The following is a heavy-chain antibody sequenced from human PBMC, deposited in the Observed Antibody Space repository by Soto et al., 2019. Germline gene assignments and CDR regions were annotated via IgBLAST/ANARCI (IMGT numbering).Heavy chain of an antibody. CDR1: GGTFSSYA. CDR3: AAWGSGSYFDY. Sequence: ASVKVSCKASGGTFSSYAISWARQAPGQGLEWMGGIIPIFGTANYAQKFQGRVTITADKSTSTAYMELSSLRSEDTAVYYCAAWGSGSYFDYWGQGTLVTVSS. D-gene: IGHD3-10*01. V-gene: IGHV1-69*06. CDR2: IIPIFGTA. J-gene: IGHJ4*02.